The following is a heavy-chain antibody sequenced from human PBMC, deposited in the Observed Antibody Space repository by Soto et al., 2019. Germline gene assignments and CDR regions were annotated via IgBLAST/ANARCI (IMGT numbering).Heavy chain of an antibody. CDR2: VYSSGSP. V-gene: IGHV4-39*01. J-gene: IGHJ4*02. CDR1: GGSISSGAYY. CDR3: ARHLISFGWGNHSPFES. Sequence: SETLSLTCTVSGGSISSGAYYWGWIRQTPGKGLEWMGSVYSSGSPYDSPSLRSRVSISVDKSKNVFSLKLTSVTAADTAMYFCARHLISFGWGNHSPFESWGQGTRVTVSS. D-gene: IGHD3-16*01.